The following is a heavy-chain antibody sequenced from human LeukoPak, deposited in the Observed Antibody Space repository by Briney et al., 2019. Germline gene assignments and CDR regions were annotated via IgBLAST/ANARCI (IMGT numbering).Heavy chain of an antibody. Sequence: ASVKVSCKASGYTFTSCGISWVRQAPGQGLEWMGWISGYNDNTNYAQKLQGRVTMTTDTSTSTAYMELRSLRSDDTAVYYCATSGYDILTGYYPAFDYWGQGTLVTVSS. CDR3: ATSGYDILTGYYPAFDY. V-gene: IGHV1-18*01. CDR1: GYTFTSCG. CDR2: ISGYNDNT. J-gene: IGHJ4*02. D-gene: IGHD3-9*01.